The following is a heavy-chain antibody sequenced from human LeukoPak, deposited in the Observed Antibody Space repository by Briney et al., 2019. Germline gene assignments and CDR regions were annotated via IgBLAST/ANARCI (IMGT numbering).Heavy chain of an antibody. J-gene: IGHJ4*02. Sequence: GGSLRLSCTASGFTFSSYTMTWVRQAPGKGLKWVSTITTGDGNTYYADSVKGRFTVSRDDSKNTPYLQMNSLRAEDTAVYYCAKDGGLWVSAHWGDSWGRGTLVTVSS. CDR2: ITTGDGNT. CDR1: GFTFSSYT. CDR3: AKDGGLWVSAHWGDS. D-gene: IGHD7-27*01. V-gene: IGHV3-23*01.